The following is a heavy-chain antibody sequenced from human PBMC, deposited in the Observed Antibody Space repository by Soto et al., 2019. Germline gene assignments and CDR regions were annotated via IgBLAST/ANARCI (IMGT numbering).Heavy chain of an antibody. CDR3: AKASSTISPDY. CDR1: GFTFTDYA. V-gene: IGHV3-23*01. D-gene: IGHD5-12*01. Sequence: EVQLLESGGGLVQPGGSLRLSCAASGFTFTDYAMTWVRQAPGKGLEWVSSISGSASSTFYAASVKGRFTISRDNSRNAVSLQMNSLRAEDTAGYYCAKASSTISPDYWGQGNLVTVSS. J-gene: IGHJ4*02. CDR2: ISGSASST.